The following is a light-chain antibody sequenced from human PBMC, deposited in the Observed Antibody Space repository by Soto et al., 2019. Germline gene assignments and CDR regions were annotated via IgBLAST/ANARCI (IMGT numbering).Light chain of an antibody. Sequence: EIVMTPSPATLSVSPGERATLSCRASQSVSSNLAWYQQKPGQAPRLLIYGASTRATGIPARFSGSGSGTEFTLTISSLQSEDFAVYYCQQYNNWPTTWTFGQGTKVDIK. CDR1: QSVSSN. CDR3: QQYNNWPTTWT. J-gene: IGKJ1*01. V-gene: IGKV3-15*01. CDR2: GAS.